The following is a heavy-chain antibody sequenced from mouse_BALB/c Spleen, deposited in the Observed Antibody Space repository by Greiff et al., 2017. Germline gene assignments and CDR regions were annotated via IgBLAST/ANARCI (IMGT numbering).Heavy chain of an antibody. V-gene: IGHV5-6-3*01. J-gene: IGHJ4*01. CDR2: INSNGGST. CDR1: GFTFSSYG. CDR3: ARAYYRYDGTMGY. Sequence: EVKLVESGGGLVQPGGSLKLSCAASGFTFSSYGMSWVRQTPDKRLELVATINSNGGSTYYPDSVKGRFTISRDNAKNTLYLQMSSLKSEDTAMYYCARAYYRYDGTMGYWGQGTSDTVSS. D-gene: IGHD2-14*01.